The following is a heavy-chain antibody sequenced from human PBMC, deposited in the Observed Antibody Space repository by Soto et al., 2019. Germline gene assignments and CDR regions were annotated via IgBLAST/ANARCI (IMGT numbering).Heavy chain of an antibody. CDR3: ARNNYGVNSFDY. J-gene: IGHJ4*02. V-gene: IGHV3-48*02. CDR2: ISSSSSTI. D-gene: IGHD4-17*01. Sequence: EVQLVESGGGLVQPGGSLRLSCAASGFTFSSYSMNWVRQAPGKGLEWVSYISSSSSTIYYADSVKGRFTISRVNVKNSLYLQMNSLRDEDTAVYYCARNNYGVNSFDYWGQGTLVTVSS. CDR1: GFTFSSYS.